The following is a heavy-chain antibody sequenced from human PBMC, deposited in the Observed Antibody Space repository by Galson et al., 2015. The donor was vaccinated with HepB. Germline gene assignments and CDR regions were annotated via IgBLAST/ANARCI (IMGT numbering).Heavy chain of an antibody. CDR1: GGSISSGGYS. V-gene: IGHV4-30-2*01. CDR3: ARGRSWPHLNFDY. CDR2: IYHSGST. Sequence: TLSLTCAVSGGSISSGGYSWSWIRQPPGKGLEWIGYIYHSGSTYYNPSLKSRVTISVDRSKNQFSLKLSSVTAADTAVYYCARGRSWPHLNFDYWGQGTLVTVSS. D-gene: IGHD6-13*01. J-gene: IGHJ4*02.